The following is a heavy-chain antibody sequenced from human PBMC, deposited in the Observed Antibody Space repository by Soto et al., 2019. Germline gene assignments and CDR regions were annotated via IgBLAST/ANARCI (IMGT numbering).Heavy chain of an antibody. D-gene: IGHD2-21*01. J-gene: IGHJ6*02. CDR1: GDTFSRSA. CDR3: TGGGGTIVGAVALQGGQGMDD. Sequence: QVQLVQSGAEVKNPGSSVKVSCKASGDTFSRSAFAWGRQAPGQGPEWMGGMMLVYGSANYAQKFRGRHTITSADTTRTIYMVLKGLASDATGVDYCTGGGGTIVGAVALQGGQGMDDWAQGPPVIVSS. V-gene: IGHV1-69*01. CDR2: MMLVYGSA.